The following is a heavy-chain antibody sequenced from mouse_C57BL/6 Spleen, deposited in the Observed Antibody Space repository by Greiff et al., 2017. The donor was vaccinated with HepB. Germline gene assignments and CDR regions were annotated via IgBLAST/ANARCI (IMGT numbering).Heavy chain of an antibody. J-gene: IGHJ1*03. Sequence: EVQRVESGGGLVQPKGSLKLSCAASGFTFNTYAMHWVRQAPGKGLEWVARIRSKSSNYATYYADSVKDRFTISRDDSQSMLYLQMNNLNNEDTAMYYCVRGSYGDWYFDVWGTGTTVTVSS. V-gene: IGHV10-3*01. CDR1: GFTFNTYA. CDR2: IRSKSSNYAT. D-gene: IGHD1-1*01. CDR3: VRGSYGDWYFDV.